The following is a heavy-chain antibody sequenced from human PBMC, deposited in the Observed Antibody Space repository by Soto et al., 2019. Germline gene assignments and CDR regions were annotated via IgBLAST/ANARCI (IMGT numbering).Heavy chain of an antibody. CDR1: GGTFSSYA. CDR3: GRYIGVVPGAIDRPTYHYYYGMDG. V-gene: IGHV1-69*01. D-gene: IGHD2-2*02. Sequence: QVQLVQSGAEVKKPGSSVKVSCKASGGTFSSYAISWVRQAPGQGLEWMGGIIPIFGTANYAQKFQGRVTITGDEATRTAFMELSSLRSGETGVYFCGRYIGVVPGAIDRPTYHYYYGMDGWGQGTTVTVSS. J-gene: IGHJ6*02. CDR2: IIPIFGTA.